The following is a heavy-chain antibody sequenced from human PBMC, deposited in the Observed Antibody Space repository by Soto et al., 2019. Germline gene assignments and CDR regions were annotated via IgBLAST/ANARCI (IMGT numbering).Heavy chain of an antibody. J-gene: IGHJ4*02. D-gene: IGHD2-15*01. CDR2: ISYSGTT. CDR1: GGSISNNDYY. V-gene: IGHV4-39*02. CDR3: ARTSSGGYCYVPPSF. Sequence: SETLSLTCTVSGGSISNNDYYWGWIRQPPGKGLEWIGSISYSGTTYYNPSLNSRVTISVDTSNNRFSLKLSSVTAADTAVYYCARTSSGGYCYVPPSFWGQGTLVTVSS.